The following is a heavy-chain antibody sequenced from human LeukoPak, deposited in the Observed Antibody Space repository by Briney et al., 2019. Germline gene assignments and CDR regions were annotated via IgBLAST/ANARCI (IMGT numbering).Heavy chain of an antibody. CDR2: TYYRSKWSN. Sequence: SQTLALPCVFSGDSVSSNSVTWNWIRQSPSRGLEWLARTYYRSKWSNDYSESVKSRITLNPDTSKNQFSLHLNSVTPEDTAVYYCARHLRAFDMWGQGTMVTVSS. CDR3: ARHLRAFDM. J-gene: IGHJ3*02. V-gene: IGHV6-1*01. CDR1: GDSVSSNSVT.